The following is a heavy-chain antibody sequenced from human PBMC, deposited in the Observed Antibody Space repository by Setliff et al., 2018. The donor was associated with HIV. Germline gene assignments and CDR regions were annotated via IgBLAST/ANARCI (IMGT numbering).Heavy chain of an antibody. CDR3: ARDMMCHYDRSGSFGYFGP. CDR2: IYYTGTT. Sequence: PSETLSLTCSVSYSSLTSNNFYWGWIRQPPGRGLEWIGNIYYTGTTYYNSSLKSRVRISVDTSTNQFSLNVTSVTAADTAVYYCARDMMCHYDRSGSFGYFGPWGQGTQVTVSS. D-gene: IGHD3-22*01. CDR1: YSSLTSNNFY. V-gene: IGHV4-39*07. J-gene: IGHJ5*02.